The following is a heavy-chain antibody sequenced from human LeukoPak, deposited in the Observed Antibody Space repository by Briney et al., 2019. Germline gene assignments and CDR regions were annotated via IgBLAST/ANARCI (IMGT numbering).Heavy chain of an antibody. D-gene: IGHD6-19*01. CDR3: ARDWGYSSGSGWFDP. V-gene: IGHV3-53*01. Sequence: GGSLRLSCAASGFTVSSNYMSWVRQAPGKGLEWVSVIYSGGSTYYADSVKGRFTISRDNSKNTLYLQMNSLRAEDTAVYYCARDWGYSSGSGWFDPWGQGTLVTVSS. CDR1: GFTVSSNY. J-gene: IGHJ5*02. CDR2: IYSGGST.